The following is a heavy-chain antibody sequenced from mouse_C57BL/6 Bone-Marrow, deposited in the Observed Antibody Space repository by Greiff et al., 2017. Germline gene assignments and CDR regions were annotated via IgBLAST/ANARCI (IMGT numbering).Heavy chain of an antibody. D-gene: IGHD1-1*01. J-gene: IGHJ4*01. Sequence: QVQLKESGAELVKPGASVKISCKASGYAFSSYWMNWVKQRPGKGLEWIGQIYPGDGDTNYNGKFKGKATLTADKSSSTAYMQLSGLTSEDSAVYFCARDYYGSSYGVNYWGQGTSVTVSS. V-gene: IGHV1-80*01. CDR3: ARDYYGSSYGVNY. CDR2: IYPGDGDT. CDR1: GYAFSSYW.